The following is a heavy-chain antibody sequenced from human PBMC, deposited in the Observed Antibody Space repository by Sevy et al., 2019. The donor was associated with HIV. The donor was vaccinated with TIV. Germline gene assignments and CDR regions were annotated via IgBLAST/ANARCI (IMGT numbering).Heavy chain of an antibody. J-gene: IGHJ4*02. D-gene: IGHD5-18*01. Sequence: GGSLRLSCAASGLTFSTYCMHWVRQAPGKGLEWVAVISYDGNIQYYADSVKGRFTVSRDNSKNTLYLQMNSLRAEDSAVYYCAKDQGGYNYAPGYWGQGTLVTVSS. V-gene: IGHV3-30*18. CDR3: AKDQGGYNYAPGY. CDR1: GLTFSTYC. CDR2: ISYDGNIQ.